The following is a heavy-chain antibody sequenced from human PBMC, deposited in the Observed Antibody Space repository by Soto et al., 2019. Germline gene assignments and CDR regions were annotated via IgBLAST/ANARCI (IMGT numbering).Heavy chain of an antibody. V-gene: IGHV1-18*01. Sequence: QVQLVQSGAEVKKPGASVKVSCKASGYTFTSYGISWVRQAPGQGLEWMGWISAYNGNTNYAQKLQGRVTMTTDTSTSTAYMELRILRSDDRAVYYCARAPRDIVATIPPDYWGQGTLVTVSS. CDR3: ARAPRDIVATIPPDY. CDR1: GYTFTSYG. CDR2: ISAYNGNT. D-gene: IGHD5-12*01. J-gene: IGHJ4*02.